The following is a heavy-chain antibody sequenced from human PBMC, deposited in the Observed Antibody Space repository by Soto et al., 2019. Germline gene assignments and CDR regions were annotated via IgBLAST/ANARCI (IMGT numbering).Heavy chain of an antibody. V-gene: IGHV1-24*01. CDR1: GYTLTELS. D-gene: IGHD5-18*01. Sequence: ASVKVSCKVSGYTLTELSMHWVRQAPGKGLEWMGGFDPEDGETIYAQKFQGRVTMTEDTSTDTAYMELSSLRSEDRAVYYCATFHVDTAIRDWTATRYFVDYWGQGTLVTVSS. J-gene: IGHJ4*02. CDR2: FDPEDGET. CDR3: ATFHVDTAIRDWTATRYFVDY.